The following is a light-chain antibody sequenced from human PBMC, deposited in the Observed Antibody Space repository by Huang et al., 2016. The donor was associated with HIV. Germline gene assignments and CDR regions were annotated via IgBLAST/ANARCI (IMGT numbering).Light chain of an antibody. Sequence: DIQMTQSPSTLSTSVGDRVTITCRARQYSYNWLAWYQQEPGKAPKILIYRASTLETGLPSRFSGSGSGTEFNLTISSLQADDSATYFCQQYETYSRTFGRGTKVEIK. J-gene: IGKJ1*01. CDR2: RAS. CDR1: QYSYNW. CDR3: QQYETYSRT. V-gene: IGKV1-5*03.